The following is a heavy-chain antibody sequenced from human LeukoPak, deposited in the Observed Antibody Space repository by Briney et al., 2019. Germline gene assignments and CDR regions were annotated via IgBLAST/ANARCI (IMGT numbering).Heavy chain of an antibody. V-gene: IGHV4-61*02. CDR3: ARVNMIENWFDP. CDR2: IYTSGST. J-gene: IGHJ5*02. Sequence: PSETLSLTCTVSSGSISSGSYYWSWIRQPAGKGLEWIGRIYTSGSTNYNPSLKSRVTISVDTSKNQFSLKLSSVTAADTAVYYCARVNMIENWFDPWGPGTLVTVSS. D-gene: IGHD3-22*01. CDR1: SGSISSGSYY.